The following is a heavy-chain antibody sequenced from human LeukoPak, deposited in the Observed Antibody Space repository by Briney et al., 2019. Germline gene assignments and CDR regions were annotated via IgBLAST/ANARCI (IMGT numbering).Heavy chain of an antibody. Sequence: GGSLRLSCAASGFTFSSFGMHWVRHAPGKGLEWVAVIWYDGSKKYYADSVKGRFTISRDNSKNTLYLQMNALRAEDTAVYYCARVANITTFGMDVWGQGTTVTVSS. V-gene: IGHV3-33*01. D-gene: IGHD3-9*01. CDR1: GFTFSSFG. CDR2: IWYDGSKK. J-gene: IGHJ6*02. CDR3: ARVANITTFGMDV.